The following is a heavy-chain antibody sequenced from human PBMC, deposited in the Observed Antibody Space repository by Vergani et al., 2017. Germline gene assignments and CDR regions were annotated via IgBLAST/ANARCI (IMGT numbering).Heavy chain of an antibody. D-gene: IGHD3-22*01. Sequence: QVQLQQWGAGLLKASETLSLTCAVYGGSFSSYYWSWIRQPPGKGLEWMGEINHSGSTKYTPSLKGRFTILVDTSKNQFSLRLSSVTAADTAVYYCARGDYSDSSGSRYSTGAFDIWGQGTMVTVSS. CDR1: GGSFSSYY. CDR2: INHSGST. V-gene: IGHV4-34*01. CDR3: ARGDYSDSSGSRYSTGAFDI. J-gene: IGHJ3*02.